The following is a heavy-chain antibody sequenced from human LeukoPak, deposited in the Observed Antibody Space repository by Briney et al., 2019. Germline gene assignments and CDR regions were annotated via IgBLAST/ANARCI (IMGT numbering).Heavy chain of an antibody. CDR1: GGSISSYY. CDR2: IYYSGST. J-gene: IGHJ5*02. V-gene: IGHV4-59*01. Sequence: PSETLSLTCTVSGGSISSYYWSWIRQPPVKGLEWIGYIYYSGSTNYNPSLKSRVTISVDTSKNQFSLKLSSVTAADTAVYYCARVNIVVVPAATNWFDPWGQGTLVTVSS. D-gene: IGHD2-2*01. CDR3: ARVNIVVVPAATNWFDP.